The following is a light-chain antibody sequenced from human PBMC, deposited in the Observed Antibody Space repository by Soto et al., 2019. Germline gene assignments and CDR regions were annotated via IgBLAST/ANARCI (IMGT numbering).Light chain of an antibody. Sequence: VLAQPASVSGSPGQSITISCTGTDSDVGAYNSVSWYQQHPHKAPRLIIYKGTRRPSGISYRFSGSTSGNAASLTISALQADDEADYFCCSSAPESTYVFGTGTKVTVL. V-gene: IGLV2-23*01. CDR1: DSDVGAYNS. CDR2: KGT. J-gene: IGLJ1*01. CDR3: CSSAPESTYV.